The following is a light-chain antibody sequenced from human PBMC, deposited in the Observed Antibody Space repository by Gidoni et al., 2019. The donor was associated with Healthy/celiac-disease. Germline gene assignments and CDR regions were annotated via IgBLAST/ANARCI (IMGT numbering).Light chain of an antibody. CDR3: QSYDSSLSGSYV. J-gene: IGLJ1*01. CDR2: GNS. Sequence: QSVLTQPPSVSVAPGQRVTISCTVSSSNIGAGYDVHWYQQLPGTAPKLLIYGNSNRPSGVPDRFSGSKSGTSASLAITGLQAEDEAEYYCQSYDSSLSGSYVFGTGTKVTVL. V-gene: IGLV1-40*01. CDR1: SSNIGAGYD.